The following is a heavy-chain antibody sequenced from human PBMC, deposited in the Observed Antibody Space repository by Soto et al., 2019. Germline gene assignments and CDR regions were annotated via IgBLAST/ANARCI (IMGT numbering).Heavy chain of an antibody. Sequence: PGGSLRLSCAASGFTFSSYAMTWVRQAPGKGLEWVSSISFSDGGTYYADSVKGRLTTSRDNSKNTLFLQMNSLRVEDTAVYYCVKDDRILGRRYFDLWGRGTLVTVSS. J-gene: IGHJ2*01. CDR2: ISFSDGGT. CDR1: GFTFSSYA. V-gene: IGHV3-23*01. CDR3: VKDDRILGRRYFDL. D-gene: IGHD2-15*01.